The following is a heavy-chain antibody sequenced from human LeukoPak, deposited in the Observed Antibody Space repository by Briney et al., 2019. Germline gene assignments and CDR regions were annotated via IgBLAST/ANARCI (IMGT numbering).Heavy chain of an antibody. CDR2: INHSGST. J-gene: IGHJ4*02. D-gene: IGHD3-10*01. CDR1: GGSFSGYY. Sequence: PSETLSLTCAVYGGSFSGYYWSWIRQPPGKGLEWIGEINHSGSTNYNPSLKSRVTISVDTSKNQFSLKLSSVTAADTAVYYCARLGFGANWGQGTLVTVSS. V-gene: IGHV4-34*01. CDR3: ARLGFGAN.